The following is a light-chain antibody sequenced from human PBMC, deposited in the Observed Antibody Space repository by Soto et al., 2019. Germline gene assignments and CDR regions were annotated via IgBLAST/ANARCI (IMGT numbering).Light chain of an antibody. CDR3: QHYDFRSPP. J-gene: IGKJ5*01. CDR1: QSVSGN. V-gene: IGKV3-15*01. Sequence: EIVMTQSPATLSVSPGERAALSCRASQSVSGNLAWYQQTPGQAPRLLIYGASTRATGIPARFSGSGFGTEFTLTISSLKSADFSDYYCQHYDFRSPPFGEGTRLEIK. CDR2: GAS.